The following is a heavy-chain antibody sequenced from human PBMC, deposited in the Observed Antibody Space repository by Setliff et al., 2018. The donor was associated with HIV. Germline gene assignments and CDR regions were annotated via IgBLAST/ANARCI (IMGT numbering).Heavy chain of an antibody. D-gene: IGHD2-21*02. Sequence: SETLSLTCAVSGNYIGSGYYWGWIRQPPGKGLVWIASIYYRGTTYYNPSLKSRVTISTGTSNNQFSLTLSSVTAADKSGNYCERGVLITKRVTQTGGYYYYTDVWGKGTTVTVSS. CDR2: IYYRGTT. CDR1: GNYIGSGYY. J-gene: IGHJ6*03. CDR3: ERGVLITKRVTQTGGYYYYTDV. V-gene: IGHV4-38-2*01.